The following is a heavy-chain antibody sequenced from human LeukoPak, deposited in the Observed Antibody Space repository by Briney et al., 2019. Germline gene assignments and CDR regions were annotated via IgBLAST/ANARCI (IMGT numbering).Heavy chain of an antibody. CDR2: IYAGGST. D-gene: IGHD3-10*01. Sequence: PGGSLGLSCAASGFTVRGNYMTWVRQPPGRGLGWVSLIYAGGSTYYPDAVKGRFTISRDNSRNTLYLQMNFLRADDTAVYYCATGEWPQDYWGQGTLVTVSS. CDR1: GFTVRGNY. V-gene: IGHV3-53*01. CDR3: ATGEWPQDY. J-gene: IGHJ4*02.